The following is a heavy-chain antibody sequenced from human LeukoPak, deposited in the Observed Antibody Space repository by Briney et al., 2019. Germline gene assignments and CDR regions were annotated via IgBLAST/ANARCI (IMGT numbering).Heavy chain of an antibody. D-gene: IGHD2-15*01. CDR1: GFTFTDHW. CDR2: IKEDGTEK. V-gene: IGHV3-7*01. J-gene: IGHJ4*02. Sequence: GGSFRLSCAASGFTFTDHWMSWVRQTPGKGLEWVANIKEDGTEKYYVDSVKGRFTISRDDARNSLYLQMSNLRVEDTALYYCARDSRPRGGSCFDNWGQGTLVIVSS. CDR3: ARDSRPRGGSCFDN.